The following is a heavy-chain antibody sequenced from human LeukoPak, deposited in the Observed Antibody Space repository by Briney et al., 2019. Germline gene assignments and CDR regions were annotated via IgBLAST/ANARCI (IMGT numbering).Heavy chain of an antibody. J-gene: IGHJ4*02. CDR2: ISYDGSNK. D-gene: IGHD1-26*01. Sequence: PGRSLRLSCAASGFTFSSYAMHWVRQAPGKGLEWVAVISYDGSNKYYADSVKGRFTISRDNSKNTLYLQMNSLRAEDTAVYYCATGSGRGGSTYIDYWGQGTLVTVSS. CDR1: GFTFSSYA. V-gene: IGHV3-30-3*01. CDR3: ATGSGRGGSTYIDY.